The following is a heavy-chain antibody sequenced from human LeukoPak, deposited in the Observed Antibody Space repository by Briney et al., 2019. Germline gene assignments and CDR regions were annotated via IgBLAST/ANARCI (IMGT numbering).Heavy chain of an antibody. CDR1: GGSISSYY. V-gene: IGHV4-59*01. CDR2: IYYSGST. J-gene: IGHJ4*02. D-gene: IGHD4-17*01. CDR3: ASYDYGDFRFDY. Sequence: SETLSLTCTVSGGSISSYYWSWIRQPPGKGLEWIGSIYYSGSTYYNPSLKSRVTISVDTSKNQFSLKLGSVTAADTAVYYCASYDYGDFRFDYWGQGTLVTVSS.